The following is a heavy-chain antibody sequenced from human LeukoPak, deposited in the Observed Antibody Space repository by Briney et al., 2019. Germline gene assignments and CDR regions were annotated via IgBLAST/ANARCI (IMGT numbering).Heavy chain of an antibody. J-gene: IGHJ4*02. CDR2: ISYDGSNK. D-gene: IGHD3-10*01. CDR3: AKADGSGTFDY. CDR1: GFTFSSYS. V-gene: IGHV3-30*18. Sequence: GGSLRLSCAASGFTFSSYSIHWVRQAPGKGLEWVAVISYDGSNKYYADSVKGRFTISRDNSKNTLYLQMNSLRAEDTAVYYCAKADGSGTFDYWGQGTLVTVSS.